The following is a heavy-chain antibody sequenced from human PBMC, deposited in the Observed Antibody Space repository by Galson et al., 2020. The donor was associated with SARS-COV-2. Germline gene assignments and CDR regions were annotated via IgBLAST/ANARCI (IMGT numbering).Heavy chain of an antibody. CDR1: GFSLTTSGMC. CDR2: IDWNGDK. J-gene: IGHJ4*02. CDR3: ARIDSSGCRGNY. V-gene: IGHV2-70*11. D-gene: IGHD6-19*01. Sequence: ESGPTLVKPTQTLTLTCTFSGFSLTTSGMCVNWIRQPPGKALEWLARIDWNGDKYYSTSLKTRPTITKDTSKSQVVLTMTAMDPVDTATYYCARIDSSGCRGNYWGQGAPVTVSS.